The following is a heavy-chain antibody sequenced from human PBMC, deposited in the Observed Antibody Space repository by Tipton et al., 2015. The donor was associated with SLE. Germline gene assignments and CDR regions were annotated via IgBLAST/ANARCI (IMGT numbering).Heavy chain of an antibody. CDR2: ISSSSSTI. Sequence: SLRLSCAASGFTFSSYAMHWVRQAPGKGLEWVSYISSSSSTIYYADSVKGRFTISRDNAKNSLYLQMNSLRAEDTAVYYCARDPLIVGATGHDYWGQGTLVTVSS. V-gene: IGHV3-48*01. J-gene: IGHJ4*02. CDR3: ARDPLIVGATGHDY. CDR1: GFTFSSYA. D-gene: IGHD1-26*01.